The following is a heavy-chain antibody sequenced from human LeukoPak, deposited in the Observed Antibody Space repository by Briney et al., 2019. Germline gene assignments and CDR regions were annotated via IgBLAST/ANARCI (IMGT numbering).Heavy chain of an antibody. J-gene: IGHJ4*02. CDR2: ISRSSSYI. D-gene: IGHD1-20*01. CDR3: AREYNSPNRFDY. V-gene: IGHV3-21*01. CDR1: SFTFSTST. Sequence: GGSLRLSCAASSFTFSTSTMNWVREAPGKGLEWVSSISRSSSYINYADSVRGRFTISRDNAKNSLYLQMNSLRAEDTAVYYCAREYNSPNRFDYWGQGTLVTVSS.